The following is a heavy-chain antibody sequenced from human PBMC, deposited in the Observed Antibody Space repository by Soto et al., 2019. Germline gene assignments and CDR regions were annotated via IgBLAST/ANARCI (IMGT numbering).Heavy chain of an antibody. Sequence: PSETLSLTCAVYGGSFSGYYWSWIRQPPGKGLEWIGEINHSGSTNYNQSLKSRVTISVDTSKNQFSLKLSSVTAADTAVYYCARTRFLEWLYYYGMDVWGQGTTVTVSS. V-gene: IGHV4-34*01. CDR3: ARTRFLEWLYYYGMDV. D-gene: IGHD3-3*01. J-gene: IGHJ6*02. CDR2: INHSGST. CDR1: GGSFSGYY.